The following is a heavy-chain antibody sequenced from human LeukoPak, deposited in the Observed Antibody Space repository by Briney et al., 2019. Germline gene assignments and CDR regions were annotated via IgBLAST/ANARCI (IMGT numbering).Heavy chain of an antibody. Sequence: GGSLRLSCAASGFTFSSYAMSWVRQAPGKGLEWVTSISYGGSNKYYADSVKGRFIISRDNSKNTLYLQMNSLRAEDTAVYYCARDMAAGGTSMSLDYWGQGTLVTVSS. CDR1: GFTFSSYA. CDR2: ISYGGSNK. CDR3: ARDMAAGGTSMSLDY. V-gene: IGHV3-30*03. D-gene: IGHD6-13*01. J-gene: IGHJ4*02.